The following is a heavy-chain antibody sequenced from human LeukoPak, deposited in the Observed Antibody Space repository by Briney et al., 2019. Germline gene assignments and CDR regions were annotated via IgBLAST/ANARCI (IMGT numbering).Heavy chain of an antibody. J-gene: IGHJ4*02. CDR2: MNPNSGNT. D-gene: IGHD4-17*01. V-gene: IGHV1-8*01. Sequence: GASVKVSCKASGYTFTSYDINWVRQATGQGLEWMGWMNPNSGNTGYEQKFQGRVTMTRNTSISTAYMELSSLRSEDTAVYYCARARYGEWSLNFDYWGQGTLVTVSS. CDR1: GYTFTSYD. CDR3: ARARYGEWSLNFDY.